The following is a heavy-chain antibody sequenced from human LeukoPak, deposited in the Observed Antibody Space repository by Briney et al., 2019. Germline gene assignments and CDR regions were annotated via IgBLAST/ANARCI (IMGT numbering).Heavy chain of an antibody. CDR1: GLTFSIYW. CDR3: ARPPYSSGSFDL. D-gene: IGHD6-19*01. J-gene: IGHJ2*01. Sequence: QPGRCLRLSCAAAGLTFSIYWTHWGRQAPRKGLVWVSRIDSYGSSTTYAGSVKGRFTISRDNAKNTLYLQMNSLRAEDTAVYYCARPPYSSGSFDLWGRGTLVTVSS. V-gene: IGHV3-74*01. CDR2: IDSYGSST.